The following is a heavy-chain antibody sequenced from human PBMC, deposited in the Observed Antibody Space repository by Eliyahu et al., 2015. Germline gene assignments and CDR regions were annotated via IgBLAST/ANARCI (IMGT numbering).Heavy chain of an antibody. J-gene: IGHJ4*02. CDR1: SYA. Sequence: SYAMHWVRQAPGKGLEWVAIITYDESNKYYADSVKGRFTISRDNSKNTLYLQMNSLRAEDTAVYYCARAYQLYSWFDYWGQGTLVTVSS. D-gene: IGHD1-20*01. V-gene: IGHV3-30-3*01. CDR2: ITYDESNK. CDR3: ARAYQLYSWFDY.